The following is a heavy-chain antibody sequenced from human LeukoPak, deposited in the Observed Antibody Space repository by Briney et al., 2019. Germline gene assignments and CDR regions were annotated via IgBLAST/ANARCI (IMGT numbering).Heavy chain of an antibody. J-gene: IGHJ3*02. D-gene: IGHD6-13*01. CDR3: ARSIAAAGTRAFDI. V-gene: IGHV4-4*02. CDR1: GGSISSSNW. Sequence: PSETLSLTCAVSGGSISSSNWWSWVRQPPGKGLEWIGEIYHSGSTNYNPSLKSRVTIAVDKSKNQFSLKLSSVTAADTAVYYCARSIAAAGTRAFDIWGQGTMVTVSS. CDR2: IYHSGST.